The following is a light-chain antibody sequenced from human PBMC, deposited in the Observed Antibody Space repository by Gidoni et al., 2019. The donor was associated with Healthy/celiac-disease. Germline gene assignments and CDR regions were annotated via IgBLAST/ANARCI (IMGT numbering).Light chain of an antibody. J-gene: IGLJ2*01. CDR1: ELGDKY. CDR2: QDS. CDR3: QAWDSSTVV. V-gene: IGLV3-1*01. Sequence: SYELTQPPSVSVSPGQTASFTCSGDELGDKYACWYLQKPGQSPVLVIYQDSKRPSGYPERFSGSNSGNTATLTISGTQAMDEADYYCQAWDSSTVVFGGGTKLTVL.